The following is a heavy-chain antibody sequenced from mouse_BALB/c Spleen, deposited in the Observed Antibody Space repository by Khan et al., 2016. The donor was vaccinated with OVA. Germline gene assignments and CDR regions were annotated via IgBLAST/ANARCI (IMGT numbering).Heavy chain of an antibody. Sequence: EVQLQESGPGLVKPSQSLSLTCTVTGYSITSDYVWYWIRQFPGNKLEWMGFISYSGCTSYNPSLKSRISITRDTSKNTFFLQLNSVTTEDTATYYSARSPPVGDLWFAYWGQGTLVTVSA. D-gene: IGHD3-3*01. CDR2: ISYSGCT. J-gene: IGHJ3*01. CDR3: ARSPPVGDLWFAY. V-gene: IGHV3-2*02. CDR1: GYSITSDYV.